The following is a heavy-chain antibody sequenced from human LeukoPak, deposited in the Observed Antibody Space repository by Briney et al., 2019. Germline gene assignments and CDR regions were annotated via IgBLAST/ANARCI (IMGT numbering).Heavy chain of an antibody. J-gene: IGHJ4*02. D-gene: IGHD2-21*02. CDR1: GFTFSSYG. CDR3: AKDLPLPTESDYFDY. V-gene: IGHV3-30*02. CDR2: IRYDGSNK. Sequence: GGTLRLSCAASGFTFSSYGMRWVRQAPGKGLEWVAFIRYDGSNKYYADSVKGRFTISRDNSKNTLYLQMNSLRAEDTAVYYCAKDLPLPTESDYFDYGGQGTLVTVSS.